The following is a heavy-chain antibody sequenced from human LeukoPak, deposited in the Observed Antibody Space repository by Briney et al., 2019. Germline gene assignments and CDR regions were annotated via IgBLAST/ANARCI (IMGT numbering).Heavy chain of an antibody. CDR3: ARGGQLWLGHVLVY. D-gene: IGHD5-18*01. V-gene: IGHV4-59*01. CDR2: IYYSGST. CDR1: GGSISSYY. Sequence: SETLSLTCTVSGGSISSYYWSWIRQPPGKGLEWIGYIYYSGSTNYNPSLKSRVTISVDTSKNQFSLKLSSVTAADTAVYYCARGGQLWLGHVLVYWGQGTLVTVSS. J-gene: IGHJ4*02.